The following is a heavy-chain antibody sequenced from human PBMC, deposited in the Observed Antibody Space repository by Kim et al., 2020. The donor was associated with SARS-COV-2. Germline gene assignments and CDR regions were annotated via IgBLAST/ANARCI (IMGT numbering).Heavy chain of an antibody. CDR1: GYSFTSYW. D-gene: IGHD4-17*01. Sequence: GESLKISCKGSGYSFTSYWIGWVRQMPGKGLEWMGIIYPGDSDTRYSPSFQGQVTISADKSISTAYLQWSSLKASDTAMYYCARQGLTVTSPEYYYYGMDVWGKGTTVTVSS. CDR3: ARQGLTVTSPEYYYYGMDV. V-gene: IGHV5-51*01. J-gene: IGHJ6*04. CDR2: IYPGDSDT.